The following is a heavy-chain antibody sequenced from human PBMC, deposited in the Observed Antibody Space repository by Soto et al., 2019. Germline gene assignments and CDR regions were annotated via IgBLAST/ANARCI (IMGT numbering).Heavy chain of an antibody. J-gene: IGHJ6*02. CDR2: IYYSGST. CDR3: ARDPYYYDSSGYYYEAYYYYYGMDV. D-gene: IGHD3-22*01. V-gene: IGHV4-39*02. CDR1: GVSISSSSYC. Sequence: SETLSLTCTVSGVSISSSSYCWGWIRQPPGKGLEWIGSIYYSGSTYYNPSLKSRVTISVDTSKNQFSLKLSSVTAADTAVYYCARDPYYYDSSGYYYEAYYYYYGMDVWGQGTTVTVSS.